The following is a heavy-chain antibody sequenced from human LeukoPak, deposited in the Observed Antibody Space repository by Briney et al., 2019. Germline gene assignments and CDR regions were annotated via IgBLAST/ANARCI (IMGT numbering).Heavy chain of an antibody. V-gene: IGHV4-39*01. J-gene: IGHJ4*02. D-gene: IGHD1-1*01. CDR1: GDSISGSSYY. Sequence: SETLSLTCTVSGDSISGSSYYWGWIRQPPGKGLEWIGRIYYSGSTYYNPSLRSRVTISVDTSKNHFSLKLSSVTAADTAVYYCARHFAGSTGTTTRDYWGQGTLVTVSS. CDR3: ARHFAGSTGTTTRDY. CDR2: IYYSGST.